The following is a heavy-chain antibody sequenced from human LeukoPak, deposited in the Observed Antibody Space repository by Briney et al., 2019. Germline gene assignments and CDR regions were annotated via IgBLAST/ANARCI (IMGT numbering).Heavy chain of an antibody. D-gene: IGHD6-19*01. V-gene: IGHV1-2*02. CDR1: GYTFTGYY. Sequence: GASVKVSCKASGYTFTGYYMHWVRPAPGQGLEWMGWINPNSGGTNYAQKFQGRVTMTRDTSISTAYMELSRLRSDDTAVYYCARDLDQEWLVSFDYWGQATLATVSS. CDR2: INPNSGGT. CDR3: ARDLDQEWLVSFDY. J-gene: IGHJ4*02.